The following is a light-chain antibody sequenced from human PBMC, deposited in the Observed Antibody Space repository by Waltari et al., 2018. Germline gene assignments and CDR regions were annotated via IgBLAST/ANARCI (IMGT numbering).Light chain of an antibody. V-gene: IGKV3-20*01. Sequence: CRARQSVSKYLAWYQQKPGQSPKLLIYDASIRATGIPDRFSGSGWGTDFSLTISSLEPEDFAVYYCQQYGTLPATFGQGTKVQ. CDR1: QSVSKY. J-gene: IGKJ1*01. CDR2: DAS. CDR3: QQYGTLPAT.